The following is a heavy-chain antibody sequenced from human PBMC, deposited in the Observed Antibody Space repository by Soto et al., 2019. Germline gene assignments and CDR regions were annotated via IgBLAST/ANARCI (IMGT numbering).Heavy chain of an antibody. J-gene: IGHJ6*02. CDR3: ASTCGCMLYHYYGMDV. D-gene: IGHD2-8*01. Sequence: QVQLVQSGAEVKKPGSSVKVSCKASGGTFSSYAISWVRQAPGQGLEWMGGIIPIFGTANYAQKCQGRVTITADKSTSTAYMELSSLRSEDTAVYYCASTCGCMLYHYYGMDVWGQGTTVTVSS. CDR2: IIPIFGTA. CDR1: GGTFSSYA. V-gene: IGHV1-69*06.